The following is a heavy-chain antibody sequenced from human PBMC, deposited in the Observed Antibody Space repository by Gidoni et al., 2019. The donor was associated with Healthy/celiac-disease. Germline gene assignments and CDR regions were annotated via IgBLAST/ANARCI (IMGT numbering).Heavy chain of an antibody. CDR1: GGSFSGYY. CDR2: INHSGST. D-gene: IGHD2-15*01. J-gene: IGHJ5*02. V-gene: IGHV4-34*01. Sequence: QVQLQQWGAGLLKPSETLSLTCAVYGGSFSGYYWSWLRQPPGKGLEWIGEINHSGSTNYNPSLKSRVTISVDTSKNQFSLKLSSVTAADTAVYYCAREGASPLGYCSGGSCYGRSNWFDPWGQGTLVTVSS. CDR3: AREGASPLGYCSGGSCYGRSNWFDP.